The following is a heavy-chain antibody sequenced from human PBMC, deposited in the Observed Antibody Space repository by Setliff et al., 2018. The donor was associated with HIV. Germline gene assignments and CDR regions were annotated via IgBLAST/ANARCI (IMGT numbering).Heavy chain of an antibody. V-gene: IGHV4-61*09. CDR2: IYTSGSTSGST. CDR3: ARTFWSGYYMDV. D-gene: IGHD3-3*01. J-gene: IGHJ6*03. Sequence: PSETLSLTCTVSGGSISRGDYYWNWIRQPAGKGLEWIGHIYTSGSTSGSTNYNPSLKSRVTISVDMSKNQFSLKLNSVTAADTAVYHCARTFWSGYYMDVWGKGTTVTVSS. CDR1: GGSISRGDYY.